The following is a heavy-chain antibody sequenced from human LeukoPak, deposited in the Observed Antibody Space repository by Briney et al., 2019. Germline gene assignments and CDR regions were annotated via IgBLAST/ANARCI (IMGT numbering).Heavy chain of an antibody. Sequence: GGSLRLSCAASGFTFTNYAMSWVRQAPGKGLEWVADISGSGDFTYYADSVKGRFTISRDKAKNTVYLQMSSLRAEDTAVYYCAKDGARDGYNYPDYWGQGTLVT. V-gene: IGHV3-23*01. CDR3: AKDGARDGYNYPDY. CDR1: GFTFTNYA. CDR2: ISGSGDFT. J-gene: IGHJ4*02. D-gene: IGHD5-24*01.